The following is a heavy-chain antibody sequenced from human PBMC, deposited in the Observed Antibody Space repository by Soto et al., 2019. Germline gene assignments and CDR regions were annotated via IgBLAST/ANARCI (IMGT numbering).Heavy chain of an antibody. V-gene: IGHV4-39*01. CDR1: GDSISDTRYY. CDR3: VRQVYGDYLGGNWFDP. CDR2: ISHDGHA. D-gene: IGHD4-17*01. J-gene: IGHJ5*02. Sequence: SETLSPTCSVRGDSISDTRYYWGWIRQSPEKGLEWNGSISHDGHAYYNPSLKSRVTLFADTSRNQFTLKMKSVTVADTALYFCVRQVYGDYLGGNWFDPWGQGALVTVSS.